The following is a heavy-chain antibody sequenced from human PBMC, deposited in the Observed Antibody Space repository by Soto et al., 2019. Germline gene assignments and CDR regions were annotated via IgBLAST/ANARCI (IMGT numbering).Heavy chain of an antibody. D-gene: IGHD3-16*01. J-gene: IGHJ5*02. CDR2: VSNTGTETT. V-gene: IGHV4-59*03. Sequence: SDTLSLTCSVSGVSIGNHHWSWIRQTPGKGLEWIGTVSNTGTETTSYNPSFRSRVTISVDTSRRQFSLALNSVTAADTAVYFCGGASNTNWLDHWGQGSLVTVSS. CDR1: GVSIGNHH. CDR3: GGASNTNWLDH.